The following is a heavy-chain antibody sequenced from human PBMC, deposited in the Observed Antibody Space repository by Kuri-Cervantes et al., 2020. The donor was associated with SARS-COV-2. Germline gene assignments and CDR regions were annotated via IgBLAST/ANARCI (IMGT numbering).Heavy chain of an antibody. V-gene: IGHV4-39*01. CDR1: GGSIRGSSYY. Sequence: ESLKISCTVSGGSIRGSSYYWGWFRQSPGKRLQWIGNVYYSGRTYYDPSLKSRVTTSVDTSRNQFSLRLSSLTAADTAVYYCAKSGLGVSYYFDSWGHGTLVTVSS. CDR2: VYYSGRT. CDR3: AKSGLGVSYYFDS. D-gene: IGHD5/OR15-5a*01. J-gene: IGHJ4*01.